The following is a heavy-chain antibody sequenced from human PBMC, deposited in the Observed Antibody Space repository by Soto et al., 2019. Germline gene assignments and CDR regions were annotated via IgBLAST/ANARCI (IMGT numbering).Heavy chain of an antibody. CDR3: AKDAEEDCDGGSCYRS. D-gene: IGHD2-15*01. CDR1: GFAFDDYA. Sequence: GGSLRLSCAASGFAFDDYAMHWVRQAPGKGLEWVSGISWNSGNIGYSYSVKGRFTISRDNAKNSLYLQMDSLRVENTALYYWAKDAEEDCDGGSCYRSWGQGLLFSVSS. J-gene: IGHJ4*02. V-gene: IGHV3-9*01. CDR2: ISWNSGNI.